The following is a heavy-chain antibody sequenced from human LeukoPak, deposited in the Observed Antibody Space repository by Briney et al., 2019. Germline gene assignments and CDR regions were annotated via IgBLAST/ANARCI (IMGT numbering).Heavy chain of an antibody. J-gene: IGHJ3*02. D-gene: IGHD1-14*01. Sequence: EGSLRLSCAASGLIFSNYPMSWVRHTPGKGLGWVSRIDSYGSDTIFAVSVKGRYTLSRDNAKNTVYLQMNSLRAEGTAVYYCARGGFHHGFDIWGQGTMVTVS. CDR3: ARGGFHHGFDI. CDR2: IDSYGSDT. V-gene: IGHV3-74*01. CDR1: GLIFSNYP.